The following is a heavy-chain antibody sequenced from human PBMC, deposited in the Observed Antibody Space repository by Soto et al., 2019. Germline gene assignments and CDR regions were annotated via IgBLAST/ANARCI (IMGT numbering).Heavy chain of an antibody. CDR2: IGSSSSDT. J-gene: IGHJ4*02. Sequence: QVQLVESGGGLVKPGVSLRLSCAASGFTFSDYFLTWIRQAPGKGLEWVAYIGSSSSDTNYADSVKGRFTISRDNAKNSRFLQMNNLRVDDTAVYYCARDYDCWSGYLSGHFDYWGQGTLVTVYS. V-gene: IGHV3-11*06. D-gene: IGHD3-3*01. CDR3: ARDYDCWSGYLSGHFDY. CDR1: GFTFSDYF.